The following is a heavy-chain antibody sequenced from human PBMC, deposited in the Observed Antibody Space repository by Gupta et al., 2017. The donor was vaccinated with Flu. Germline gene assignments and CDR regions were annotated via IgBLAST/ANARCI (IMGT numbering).Heavy chain of an antibody. J-gene: IGHJ6*02. D-gene: IGHD1-26*01. CDR3: AKNRVPGAISYYYGLDV. CDR2: ISAGGIRT. V-gene: IGHV3-23*01. Sequence: GKGLEWVSGISAGGIRTYYADSVKGRFTISRDTSNNTLYLLMNSLRADDTAVYFCAKNRVPGAISYYYGLDVWGRGTTVTVSS.